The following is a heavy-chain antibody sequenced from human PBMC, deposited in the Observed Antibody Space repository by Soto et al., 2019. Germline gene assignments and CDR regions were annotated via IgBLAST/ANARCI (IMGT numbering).Heavy chain of an antibody. J-gene: IGHJ6*02. CDR1: GYTFTSYY. D-gene: IGHD6-13*01. CDR3: ARLAAAGTKTYYYYGMDV. V-gene: IGHV1-46*01. Sequence: ASVKVSCKASGYTFTSYYMHWVRQAPGQGLEWMGIINPSGGSTSYAQKFQGRVTMTRDTSTSTVYMELSSLRSEDTAVYYCARLAAAGTKTYYYYGMDVWGQGTTVTVSS. CDR2: INPSGGST.